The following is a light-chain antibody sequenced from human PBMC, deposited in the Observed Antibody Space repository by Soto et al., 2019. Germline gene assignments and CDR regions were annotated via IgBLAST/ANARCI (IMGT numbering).Light chain of an antibody. CDR2: DAS. CDR1: QSVSSY. J-gene: IGKJ2*01. V-gene: IGKV3-11*01. CDR3: QQGSNWPTNT. Sequence: EIVLTQSPATLSLSPGARATLSCRASQSVSSYLAWYQQKHGQAPRLLIYDASNRATGIPARFSGSGSGTDFTLTISSLEPEEFPVYYCQQGSNWPTNTFGQGTKLEIK.